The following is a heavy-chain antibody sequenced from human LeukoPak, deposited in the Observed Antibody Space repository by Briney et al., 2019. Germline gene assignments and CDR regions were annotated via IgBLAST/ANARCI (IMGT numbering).Heavy chain of an antibody. CDR1: AFTFSSYG. CDR3: ARNMGSGYYFAEGY. V-gene: IGHV3-23*01. Sequence: GGSLRLSCAASAFTFSSYGMSWVRQAPGKGLEWVSAISGDGRDIFYADAVKGRFTISRDNAKNSLYLQMSSLRAEDTAFYYCARNMGSGYYFAEGYWGQGILVTVSS. J-gene: IGHJ4*02. CDR2: ISGDGRDI. D-gene: IGHD3-22*01.